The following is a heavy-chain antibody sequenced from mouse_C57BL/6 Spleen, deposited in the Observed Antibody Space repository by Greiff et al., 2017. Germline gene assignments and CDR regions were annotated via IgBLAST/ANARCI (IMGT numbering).Heavy chain of an antibody. CDR1: GYTFTSYW. Sequence: QVQLQQPGAELVKPGASVKLSCKASGYTFTSYWMHWVKQRPGRGLEWIGSIDPNSGGTKYNEKFKNKATLTVDKPSSPAYMQLSRLTSEDSAVYYCARGYYGSSYYSVDYWGQGTSVTVSS. CDR2: IDPNSGGT. V-gene: IGHV1-72*01. D-gene: IGHD1-1*01. J-gene: IGHJ4*01. CDR3: ARGYYGSSYYSVDY.